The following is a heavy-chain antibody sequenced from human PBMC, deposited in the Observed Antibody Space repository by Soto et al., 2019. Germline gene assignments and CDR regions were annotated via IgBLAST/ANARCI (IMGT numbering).Heavy chain of an antibody. V-gene: IGHV3-21*01. CDR2: ISSSSSYI. Sequence: EVQLVESGGGLVKPGGSLRLSCAASGFTFSSYSMNWVRQAPGKGLEWVSSISSSSSYIYYADSVKGRFTISRDNAKNSLYLKMNSLRAEDTAVYYCARDTGIAAGAGYYFDYWGQGTLVTVSS. D-gene: IGHD6-13*01. J-gene: IGHJ4*02. CDR1: GFTFSSYS. CDR3: ARDTGIAAGAGYYFDY.